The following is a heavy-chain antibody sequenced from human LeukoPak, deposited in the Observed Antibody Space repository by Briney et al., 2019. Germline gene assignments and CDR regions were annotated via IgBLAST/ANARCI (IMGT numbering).Heavy chain of an antibody. D-gene: IGHD6-6*01. Sequence: GESLKISCKGSGYSFTSYWIGWVRHMPGKGLEWMGMIYPGDSDTRYSPSFQGQVTISADKSISTAYLQWSSLKASDTAMYYCARSSIAARLDAFDMWGQGTMVTVSS. CDR2: IYPGDSDT. V-gene: IGHV5-51*01. CDR3: ARSSIAARLDAFDM. J-gene: IGHJ3*02. CDR1: GYSFTSYW.